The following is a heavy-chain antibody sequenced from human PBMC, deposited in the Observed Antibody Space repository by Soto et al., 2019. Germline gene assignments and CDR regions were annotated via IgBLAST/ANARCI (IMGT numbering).Heavy chain of an antibody. J-gene: IGHJ4*02. CDR3: ARDRGYRYAY. Sequence: ETLSLTCTVSGASISSHYWSWIRQPPGKGLEWIGYIYYSGSTNYNPSLKSRVTISVDTSKNQFSLKLTSVTAADTALYYCARDRGYRYAYWGQGTMVTVSS. V-gene: IGHV4-59*11. CDR1: GASISSHY. D-gene: IGHD5-18*01. CDR2: IYYSGST.